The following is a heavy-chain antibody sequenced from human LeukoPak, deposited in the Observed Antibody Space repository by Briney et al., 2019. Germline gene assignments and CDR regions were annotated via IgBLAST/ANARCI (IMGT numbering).Heavy chain of an antibody. J-gene: IGHJ3*02. CDR2: IKQDGSEK. D-gene: IGHD6-19*01. CDR3: AVYQIAVAGTGAFDI. V-gene: IGHV3-7*03. CDR1: GFTFSSYW. Sequence: GGSLRLSCAASGFTFSSYWMGWFRQAPGKGLEWVANIKQDGSEKYYVDSVKGRFTISRDNAKNSLYLQMNSLRAEDTAVYYCAVYQIAVAGTGAFDIWGQGTMVTVSS.